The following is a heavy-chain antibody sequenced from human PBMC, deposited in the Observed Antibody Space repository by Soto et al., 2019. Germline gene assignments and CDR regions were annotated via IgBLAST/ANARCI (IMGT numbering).Heavy chain of an antibody. Sequence: SQTLSLTCAISGDSVSSKTAAWNWIRQSPSRGLEWLGRTYFRSKWYNDYAISVKSRITIDPDTSKNQFSLLLNSVTPEDTAVYYCARVSFDHFVHWFDPWGQGTLVTVSS. CDR1: GDSVSSKTAA. J-gene: IGHJ5*02. CDR3: ARVSFDHFVHWFDP. D-gene: IGHD3-9*01. CDR2: TYFRSKWYN. V-gene: IGHV6-1*01.